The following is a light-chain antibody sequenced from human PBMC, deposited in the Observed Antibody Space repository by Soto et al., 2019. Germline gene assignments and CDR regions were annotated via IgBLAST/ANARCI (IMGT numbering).Light chain of an antibody. V-gene: IGLV1-40*01. J-gene: IGLJ1*01. CDR1: SSNIGAGYE. Sequence: QSVLTQPPSVSAAPGQRVTISCTGSSSNIGAGYEAHWYQQVPGTAPKLLIYENNNRPSGVPDRFSGSKSGTSASLAITGLQAEDEAESSCQSYDSSLSGYVFGTGTKLTVL. CDR3: QSYDSSLSGYV. CDR2: ENN.